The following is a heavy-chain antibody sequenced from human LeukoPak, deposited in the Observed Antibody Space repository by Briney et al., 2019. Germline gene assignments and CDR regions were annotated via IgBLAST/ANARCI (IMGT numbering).Heavy chain of an antibody. CDR2: ISSSGSTM. V-gene: IGHV3-48*03. D-gene: IGHD1-26*01. J-gene: IGHJ4*02. CDR3: ARSQSLGY. CDR1: GFTFSSYE. Sequence: GGSLRLSCAASGFTFSSYEMNWVRQAPGKGLEWVSYISSSGSTMYYADSVKGRFTISRDNAENSLYLQMNSLRAEDTAMYYCARSQSLGYWGQGTLVTVSS.